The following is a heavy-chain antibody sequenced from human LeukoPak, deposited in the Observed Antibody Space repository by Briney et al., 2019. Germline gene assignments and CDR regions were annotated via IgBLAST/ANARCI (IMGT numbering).Heavy chain of an antibody. Sequence: SETLSLTCTVSGYSISSGYYWGWIRQPPGKGLEWIGSIYHSGSTYYNPSLKSRVTISVDTSKNQFSLKLSSVTAADTAVYYCARDQDVAVAGTGYYYYMDVWGKGTTVTISS. J-gene: IGHJ6*03. CDR3: ARDQDVAVAGTGYYYYMDV. V-gene: IGHV4-38-2*02. CDR1: GYSISSGYY. D-gene: IGHD6-19*01. CDR2: IYHSGST.